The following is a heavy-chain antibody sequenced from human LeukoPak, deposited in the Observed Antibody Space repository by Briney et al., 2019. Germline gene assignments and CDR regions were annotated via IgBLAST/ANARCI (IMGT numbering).Heavy chain of an antibody. D-gene: IGHD5-18*01. CDR3: AKSSYSIFDY. Sequence: PSETLSLTCTVFGYSISSGYYWGWIRQPPGKGLEWIGSIYHSGSTYYNPSLKSRVTISVDTSKNQFSLKLSSVTAADTAVYYCAKSSYSIFDYWGQGTLVTVSS. CDR1: GYSISSGYY. V-gene: IGHV4-38-2*02. CDR2: IYHSGST. J-gene: IGHJ4*02.